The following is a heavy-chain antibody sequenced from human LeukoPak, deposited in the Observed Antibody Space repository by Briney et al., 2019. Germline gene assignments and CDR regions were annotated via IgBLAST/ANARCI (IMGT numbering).Heavy chain of an antibody. CDR3: ARGRPLVIDY. J-gene: IGHJ4*02. D-gene: IGHD3-22*01. Sequence: SETLSLTCTVSGGSISSYYWSWIRQPPGKGLEWIGYIYYSGSTNYNPSLKSRVTISVDTSKNQFSLKLSSVTAADTAVYYCARGRPLVIDYWGQGTLVTVSS. CDR2: IYYSGST. V-gene: IGHV4-59*12. CDR1: GGSISSYY.